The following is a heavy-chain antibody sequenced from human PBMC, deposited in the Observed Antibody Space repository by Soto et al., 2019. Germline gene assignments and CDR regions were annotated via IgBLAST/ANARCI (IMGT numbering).Heavy chain of an antibody. J-gene: IGHJ6*02. Sequence: SETLSLTCTVSGGSISSSSYYWGWIRQPPGKGLEWIGSIYYSGSTYYNPSLKSRVTISVDTSKNQFSLKLSSVTAADTAVYYCARHWFGVVKGYYYGMDVWGQGTTVTVSS. CDR3: ARHWFGVVKGYYYGMDV. V-gene: IGHV4-39*01. D-gene: IGHD3-3*01. CDR2: IYYSGST. CDR1: GGSISSSSYY.